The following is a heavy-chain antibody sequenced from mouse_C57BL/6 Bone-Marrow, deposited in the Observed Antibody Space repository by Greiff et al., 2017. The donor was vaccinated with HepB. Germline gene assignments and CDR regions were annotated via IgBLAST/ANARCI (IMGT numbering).Heavy chain of an antibody. J-gene: IGHJ3*01. Sequence: VQLQQSGAELVRPGTSVKVSCKASGYAFTNYLIEWVKQRPGQGLEGIGVINPGSGGTNYNEKFKGKATLTADKSSSTAYMQLSSLTSEDSAVYFCARWGTGPFAYWGQGTLVTVSA. D-gene: IGHD4-1*01. CDR1: GYAFTNYL. CDR2: INPGSGGT. V-gene: IGHV1-54*01. CDR3: ARWGTGPFAY.